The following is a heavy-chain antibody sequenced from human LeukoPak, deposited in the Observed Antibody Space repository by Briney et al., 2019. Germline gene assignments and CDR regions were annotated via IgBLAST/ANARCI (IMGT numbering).Heavy chain of an antibody. V-gene: IGHV3-23*01. D-gene: IGHD2-15*01. CDR1: GFTFSSYA. CDR3: ASLGYCSGGSCDY. CDR2: ISGSGGST. J-gene: IGHJ4*02. Sequence: GGSLRLSCAASGFTFSSYAMSWVRQAPGKGLEWVSAISGSGGSTYYADSVKGRFTISRDNSKNTLYLQMNSLRAEDTAVYYCASLGYCSGGSCDYWGQGTLVTVSS.